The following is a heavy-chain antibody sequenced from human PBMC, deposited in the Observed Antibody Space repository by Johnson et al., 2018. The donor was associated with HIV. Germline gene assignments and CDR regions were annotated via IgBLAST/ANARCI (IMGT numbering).Heavy chain of an antibody. CDR1: GFTVSSNY. Sequence: QVQLVESGGGLIQPGGSLRLSCAASGFTVSSNYMSWVRQAPGKGLEWVAFIRYDGSNKYYAASGKGRFTISRDNPKTTLYLQMNSVRAGETAVYYCARELSGAKNDAFDIWGQGTMVTVSS. V-gene: IGHV3-30*02. D-gene: IGHD1-26*01. CDR2: IRYDGSNK. CDR3: ARELSGAKNDAFDI. J-gene: IGHJ3*02.